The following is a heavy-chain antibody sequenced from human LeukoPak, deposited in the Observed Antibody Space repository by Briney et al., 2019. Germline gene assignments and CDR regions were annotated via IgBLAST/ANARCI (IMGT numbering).Heavy chain of an antibody. CDR1: GFTFSSYS. CDR3: AKGPIYGSGSYYRFDY. D-gene: IGHD3-10*01. Sequence: PGGSLRLSCAASGFTFSSYSMNWVCQAPGKGLEWVAVISYDGSNKYYADSVKGRFTISRDNSKNTLYLQMNSLRAEDTAVYYCAKGPIYGSGSYYRFDYWGQGTLVTVSS. J-gene: IGHJ4*02. V-gene: IGHV3-30*18. CDR2: ISYDGSNK.